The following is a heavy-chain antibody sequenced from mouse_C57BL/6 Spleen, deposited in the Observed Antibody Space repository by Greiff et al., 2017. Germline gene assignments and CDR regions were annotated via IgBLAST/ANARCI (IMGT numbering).Heavy chain of an antibody. CDR3: ARHLAYAMEY. J-gene: IGHJ4*01. V-gene: IGHV5-12*01. CDR2: ISNGGGST. Sequence: EVKVVESGGGLVQPGGSLKLSCAASGFTFSDYYMSWVRQTPEKRLEWVAYISNGGGSTYYPDTVKGRFTISRDNAKNTLYLQMSRLKSEDTAMYYCARHLAYAMEYWGQGTSVTVAS. CDR1: GFTFSDYY.